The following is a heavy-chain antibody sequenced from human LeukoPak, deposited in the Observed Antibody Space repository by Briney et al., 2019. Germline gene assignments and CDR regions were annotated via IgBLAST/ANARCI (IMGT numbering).Heavy chain of an antibody. CDR3: AKDHYYDSSGYYDY. Sequence: GGSLRLSCAASGFTFDDYAMHWVRQAPGKGLEWVSGISWNSGSIGYADSVKGRFTISRDNAKNSLYLQMNSLRAEDTAVYYCAKDHYYDSSGYYDYWGQGTLVTVSS. V-gene: IGHV3-9*01. CDR2: ISWNSGSI. CDR1: GFTFDDYA. D-gene: IGHD3-22*01. J-gene: IGHJ4*02.